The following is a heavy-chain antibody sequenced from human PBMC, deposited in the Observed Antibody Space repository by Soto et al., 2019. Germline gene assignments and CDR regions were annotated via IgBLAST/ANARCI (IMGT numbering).Heavy chain of an antibody. Sequence: GASVKVSCKASGYTFTSYGISWALPAPGQGLEWMGWTIAYNGNTNCAKKLKGRVNMTADTSTSTAYMEVRGMRSDDTAVYYCASDHTYGAFDNWGQGTMVTVSS. CDR2: TIAYNGNT. V-gene: IGHV1-18*01. J-gene: IGHJ3*02. CDR3: ASDHTYGAFDN. D-gene: IGHD4-17*01. CDR1: GYTFTSYG.